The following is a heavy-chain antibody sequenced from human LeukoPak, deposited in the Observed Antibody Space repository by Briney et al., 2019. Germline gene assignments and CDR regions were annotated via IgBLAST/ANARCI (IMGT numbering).Heavy chain of an antibody. CDR2: ISGSGGST. CDR3: AKDRRPATAILDAFDI. V-gene: IGHV3-23*01. Sequence: GGCLRLSCAASGFTFSIYAMSCVRQAPGKGLEWVSTISGSGGSTYFADSVRGRFTISRDNSKNMLYLQMNSLRAEDTAVYYCAKDRRPATAILDAFDIWGQRTMVTVSS. J-gene: IGHJ3*02. D-gene: IGHD2-21*02. CDR1: GFTFSIYA.